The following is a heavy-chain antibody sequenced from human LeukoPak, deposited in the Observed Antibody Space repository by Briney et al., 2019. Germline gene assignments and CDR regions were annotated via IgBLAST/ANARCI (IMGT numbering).Heavy chain of an antibody. CDR1: GYTFTSYG. V-gene: IGHV1-18*01. J-gene: IGHJ4*02. Sequence: VSVKVSCKASGYTFTSYGISWVRQAPGQGLEWMGWISAYNGNTNYAQKLQGRVTMTTDTSTSTAYMELRSLRSDDTAVYYCARDRAGYSYGTFDYWGQGTLVTVSP. D-gene: IGHD5-18*01. CDR2: ISAYNGNT. CDR3: ARDRAGYSYGTFDY.